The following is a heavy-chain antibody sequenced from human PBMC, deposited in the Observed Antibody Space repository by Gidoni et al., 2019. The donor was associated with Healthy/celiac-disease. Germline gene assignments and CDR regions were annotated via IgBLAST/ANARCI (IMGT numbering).Heavy chain of an antibody. CDR3: AKGTTGTLGYYYYGMDV. CDR2: IDPSDSYT. J-gene: IGHJ6*02. CDR1: GYSFTSYW. Sequence: EVQLVQSGAEVKKPGESLRISCKGSGYSFTSYWISWVRQMPGKGLEWMGRIDPSDSYTNYSPSFQGHVTISAYKSISTASLQWSSLKASDTAMYYCAKGTTGTLGYYYYGMDVWGQGTTVTVSS. D-gene: IGHD1-1*01. V-gene: IGHV5-10-1*03.